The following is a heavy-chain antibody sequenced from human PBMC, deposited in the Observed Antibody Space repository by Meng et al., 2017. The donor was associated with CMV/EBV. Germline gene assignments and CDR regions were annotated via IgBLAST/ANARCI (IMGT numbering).Heavy chain of an antibody. J-gene: IGHJ5*02. CDR1: GGSIRSYS. CDR2: IYTSGST. Sequence: VHLHELGLGPVKPSEPLSLTSPVSGGSIRSYSWSWIRKPAGKGLEWIGRIYTSGSTNYNPSLKSRVTMSVDTSKNQFSLKLSSVTAADTAVYYCARSMVVAGDWFDPWGQGTLVTVSS. D-gene: IGHD2-15*01. V-gene: IGHV4-4*07. CDR3: ARSMVVAGDWFDP.